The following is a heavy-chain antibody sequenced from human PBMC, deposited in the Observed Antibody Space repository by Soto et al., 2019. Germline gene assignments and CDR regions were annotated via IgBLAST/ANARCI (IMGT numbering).Heavy chain of an antibody. CDR2: INAGNGNT. Sequence: VSVKVSCKASGYTFTSYAMHWVRQAPGQRLEWMGWINAGNGNTKYSQKFQGRVTITRDTSASTAYMELSSLRSEDTAVYYCARAVSTYYYYYGMDVWGQGTTVTVSS. CDR3: ARAVSTYYYYYGMDV. V-gene: IGHV1-3*01. CDR1: GYTFTSYA. J-gene: IGHJ6*02.